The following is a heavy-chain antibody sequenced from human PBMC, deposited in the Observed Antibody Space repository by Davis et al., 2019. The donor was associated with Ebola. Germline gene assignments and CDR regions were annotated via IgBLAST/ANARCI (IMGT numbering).Heavy chain of an antibody. D-gene: IGHD6-6*01. V-gene: IGHV3-23*01. CDR1: GFTFSSYA. CDR3: AKREGYSSSSRYFQH. J-gene: IGHJ1*01. Sequence: GESLKISCAASGFTFSSYAMSWVRQAPGKGLEWVSAISGSGGSTYYADSVKGRFTISRDNSKNTLYLQMNSLRAEDTAVYYCAKREGYSSSSRYFQHWGQGTLVTVSS. CDR2: ISGSGGST.